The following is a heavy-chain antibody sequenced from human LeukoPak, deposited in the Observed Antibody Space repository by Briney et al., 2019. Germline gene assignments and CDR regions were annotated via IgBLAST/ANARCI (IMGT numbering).Heavy chain of an antibody. J-gene: IGHJ4*02. CDR2: ISAYNGNT. Sequence: EASVKVSCKASGYTFTSYGISWVRQAPGQGFEWMGWISAYNGNTNYAQKLQGRVTMTTDTSTSTAYMELRSLRSDDTAVYYCARDGKNTYYYDSSGYELDYWGQGTLVTVSS. V-gene: IGHV1-18*01. D-gene: IGHD3-22*01. CDR1: GYTFTSYG. CDR3: ARDGKNTYYYDSSGYELDY.